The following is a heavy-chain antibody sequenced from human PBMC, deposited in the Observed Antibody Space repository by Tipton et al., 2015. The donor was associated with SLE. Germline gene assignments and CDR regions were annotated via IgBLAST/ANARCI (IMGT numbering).Heavy chain of an antibody. V-gene: IGHV4-30-4*01. Sequence: TLSLTCTVSGGSIISGGYYWSWIRQRPGKGLEWMGYIEKGGSPYYNPSLQNRVTLSVDTSKNQFSLKLNSVTAADTAVYYCARDFRAAGNWFDPWGQGTLVTVSS. CDR3: ARDFRAAGNWFDP. D-gene: IGHD6-13*01. J-gene: IGHJ5*02. CDR1: GGSIISGGYY. CDR2: IEKGGSP.